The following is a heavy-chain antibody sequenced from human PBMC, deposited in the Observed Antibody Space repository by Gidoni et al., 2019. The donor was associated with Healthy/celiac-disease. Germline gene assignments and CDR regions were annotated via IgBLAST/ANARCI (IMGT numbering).Heavy chain of an antibody. CDR3: ASGDSVNP. Sequence: QLQLQESRPGLVKPSETLSLPCTVSGGSISSSSYYWGWIRQPPGKGLEWIGSIYYSGRTYYKPSLKSRVTISVDTSKKQFSLKLSSVTAADTAVYYCASGDSVNPWGQGTLVTVSA. V-gene: IGHV4-39*01. D-gene: IGHD4-17*01. CDR2: IYYSGRT. CDR1: GGSISSSSYY. J-gene: IGHJ5*02.